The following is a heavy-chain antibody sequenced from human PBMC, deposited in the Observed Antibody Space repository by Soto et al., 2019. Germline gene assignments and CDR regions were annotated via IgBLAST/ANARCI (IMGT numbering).Heavy chain of an antibody. CDR3: TRGDDLIAAAGNLYYYYGMDV. V-gene: IGHV1-2*02. Sequence: ASVKVSCKASGYTFTGYYMHWVRQAPGQGLEWMGWINPNSGGTNYAQKFQGRVTMTRDTSISTAYMELSRLRSDDTAVYYCTRGDDLIAAAGNLYYYYGMDVWGQGTTVTVSS. J-gene: IGHJ6*02. CDR2: INPNSGGT. D-gene: IGHD6-13*01. CDR1: GYTFTGYY.